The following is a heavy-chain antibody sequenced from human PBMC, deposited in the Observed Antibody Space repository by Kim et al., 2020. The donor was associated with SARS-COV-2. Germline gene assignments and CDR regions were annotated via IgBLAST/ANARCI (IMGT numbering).Heavy chain of an antibody. D-gene: IGHD6-13*01. J-gene: IGHJ6*02. Sequence: GGSLRLSCAASGFTVSSNYMSWVRQAPGKGLEWVSVIYSGGSTYYADSVKGRFTISRDNSKNTLYLQMNSLRAEDTAVYYCARDLPAAAGHNYYYGMDVWGQGTTVTVSS. V-gene: IGHV3-66*02. CDR2: IYSGGST. CDR3: ARDLPAAAGHNYYYGMDV. CDR1: GFTVSSNY.